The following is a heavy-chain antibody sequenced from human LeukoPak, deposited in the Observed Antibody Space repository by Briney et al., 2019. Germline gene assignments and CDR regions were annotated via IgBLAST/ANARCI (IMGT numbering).Heavy chain of an antibody. Sequence: SETLSLTCAVYGGSFSGYYWSWIRQPPGKGLEWIGEINHSGSTNYNPSLKSRVTISVYTSKNQFSLKLSSVTAADTAVYYCARAGYYYDSSALDAFDIWGQGTMVTVSS. J-gene: IGHJ3*02. V-gene: IGHV4-34*01. CDR1: GGSFSGYY. CDR2: INHSGST. D-gene: IGHD3-22*01. CDR3: ARAGYYYDSSALDAFDI.